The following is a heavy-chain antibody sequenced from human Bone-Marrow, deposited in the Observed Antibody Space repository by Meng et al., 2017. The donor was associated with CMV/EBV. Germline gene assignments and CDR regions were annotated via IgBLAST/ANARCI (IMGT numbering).Heavy chain of an antibody. J-gene: IGHJ4*02. D-gene: IGHD4-23*01. Sequence: GESLKISCAASGFTFSSYWMSWVRQAPGKGLEWVANIKQDGSEKYYVDSVKGRFTISRDNAKNSLYLQMNSLRAEDTAVYYCARDSRRGNPGYWGQGTLVTVSS. CDR2: IKQDGSEK. CDR3: ARDSRRGNPGY. V-gene: IGHV3-7*01. CDR1: GFTFSSYW.